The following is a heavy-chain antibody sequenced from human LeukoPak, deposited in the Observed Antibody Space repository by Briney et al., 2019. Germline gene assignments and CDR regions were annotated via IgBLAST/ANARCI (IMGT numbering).Heavy chain of an antibody. CDR1: GFTFSTYA. D-gene: IGHD4-23*01. CDR2: IRYDGSNK. J-gene: IGHJ4*02. V-gene: IGHV3-30*02. Sequence: GGSLRLSCAASGFTFSTYAMHWVRQAPGKGLEWVAFIRYDGSNKYYADSVKGRFTISRDNSKNTLYLQMNSLRAEDTAVYYCAKDVTTVVTPAFDYWGQGTLVTVSS. CDR3: AKDVTTVVTPAFDY.